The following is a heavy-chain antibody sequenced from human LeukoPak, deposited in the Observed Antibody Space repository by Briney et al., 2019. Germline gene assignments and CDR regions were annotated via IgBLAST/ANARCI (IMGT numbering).Heavy chain of an antibody. J-gene: IGHJ4*02. CDR3: ARAATTVTHPDY. V-gene: IGHV3-30*04. Sequence: GRSLRLSCAASGFTFSSYAMHWVRQAPGKGLEWVAVISYDGSNKYYADSVKGRFTISRDNSKNTLYLQMNSLRAEDTAVYYCARAATTVTHPDYWGQGTPATVSS. D-gene: IGHD4-17*01. CDR2: ISYDGSNK. CDR1: GFTFSSYA.